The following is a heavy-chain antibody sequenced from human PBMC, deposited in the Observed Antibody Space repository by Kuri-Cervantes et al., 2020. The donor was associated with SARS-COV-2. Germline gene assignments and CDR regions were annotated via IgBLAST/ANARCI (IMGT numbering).Heavy chain of an antibody. CDR3: ARAMMIVVVNDAFDI. V-gene: IGHV1-69*13. J-gene: IGHJ3*02. CDR1: GGTFSSYA. CDR2: IIPIFGTA. D-gene: IGHD3-22*01. Sequence: SVKVSCKASGGTFSSYAISWVRQAPGQGLEWMGGIIPIFGTANYAQKFQGRVTITADESTSTAYMELSSLRSEDTAVYYCARAMMIVVVNDAFDIWGQGTMVTVSS.